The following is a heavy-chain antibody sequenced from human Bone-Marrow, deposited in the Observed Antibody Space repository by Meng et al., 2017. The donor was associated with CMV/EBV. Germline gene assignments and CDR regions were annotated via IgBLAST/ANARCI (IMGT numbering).Heavy chain of an antibody. CDR2: INPNSGGT. CDR1: GYTFTGYY. V-gene: IGHV1-2*02. Sequence: ASVTVSCKASGYTFTGYYMHWVRQAPGQGLEWMGWINPNSGGTNYAQKFQGRVTRTRDTSISTAYMELSRLRSDDTAVYYCARDGGYCSSTSCYTSDYYYYGMDVWGQGTTVTVSS. D-gene: IGHD2-2*02. J-gene: IGHJ6*02. CDR3: ARDGGYCSSTSCYTSDYYYYGMDV.